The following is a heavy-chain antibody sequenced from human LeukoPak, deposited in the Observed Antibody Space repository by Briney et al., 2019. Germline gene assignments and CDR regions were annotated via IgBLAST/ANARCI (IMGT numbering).Heavy chain of an antibody. CDR3: ARAEGSSGYSKDY. CDR1: GYTFTSYD. V-gene: IGHV1-8*01. J-gene: IGHJ4*02. Sequence: ASVKVSCKASGYTFTSYDINWVRQVTGQGLEWMGWMNPNSGNTGYAQKFQGRVTMTRNTSISTAYMELSSLRSEDTAVYYCARAEGSSGYSKDYWGQGTLVTVSS. CDR2: MNPNSGNT. D-gene: IGHD3-22*01.